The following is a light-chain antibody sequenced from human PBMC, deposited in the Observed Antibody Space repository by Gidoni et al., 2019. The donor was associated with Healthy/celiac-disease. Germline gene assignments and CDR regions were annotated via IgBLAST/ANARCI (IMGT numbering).Light chain of an antibody. CDR2: GAA. V-gene: IGKV3-20*01. CDR1: QSVSSSY. Sequence: DIVLTQSPGSLSLSPGKRATLSCRASQSVSSSYLAWYQQKQGQTPRHLIYGAASRANGIPERISSSGSGTDFSLTISRLVPDEFAVNYYQQYGNTVSWTFGQXTKVEIK. CDR3: QQYGNTVSWT. J-gene: IGKJ1*01.